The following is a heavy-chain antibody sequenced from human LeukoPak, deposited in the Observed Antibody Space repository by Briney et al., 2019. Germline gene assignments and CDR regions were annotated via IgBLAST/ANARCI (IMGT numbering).Heavy chain of an antibody. CDR1: GYTFTSYS. D-gene: IGHD3-10*01. V-gene: IGHV1-18*01. CDR3: ARVYGSGSYAYSY. Sequence: ASVKVSCKASGYTFTSYSISWVRQAPGQGLEWMGWNSTSNGNSNYAQKFQGRVTMTTDTSTSTAYMELRSLRSDDTAVYYCARVYGSGSYAYSYWGQGTLVIVSS. CDR2: NSTSNGNS. J-gene: IGHJ4*02.